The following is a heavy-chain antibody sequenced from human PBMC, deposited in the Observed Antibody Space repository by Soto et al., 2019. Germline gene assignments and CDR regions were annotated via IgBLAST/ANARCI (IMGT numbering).Heavy chain of an antibody. CDR2: IYPGDSDT. Sequence: GESLKISCKGSGYSFTSYWIGWVRQMPGKGLEWMGIIYPGDSDTRYSPSFQGQVTISADKSISTAYLQWSSLKASDTAMYYCARLDPDYYDSSGYAFDIWGQGTMVTVSS. J-gene: IGHJ3*02. D-gene: IGHD3-22*01. V-gene: IGHV5-51*01. CDR1: GYSFTSYW. CDR3: ARLDPDYYDSSGYAFDI.